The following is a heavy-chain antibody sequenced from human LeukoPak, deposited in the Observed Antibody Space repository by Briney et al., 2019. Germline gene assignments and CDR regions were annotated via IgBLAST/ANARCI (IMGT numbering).Heavy chain of an antibody. Sequence: PSETLSLTCTVSGGSISSSSYYWGWIRQPPGKGLEWIGSIYYSGSTYYNPSLKSRVTISVDTSKNQFSLKLSSVTAADTAVYYCAREYYDILTGYPTGAFDIWGQGTMVTVSS. CDR3: AREYYDILTGYPTGAFDI. CDR1: GGSISSSSYY. V-gene: IGHV4-39*07. J-gene: IGHJ3*02. D-gene: IGHD3-9*01. CDR2: IYYSGST.